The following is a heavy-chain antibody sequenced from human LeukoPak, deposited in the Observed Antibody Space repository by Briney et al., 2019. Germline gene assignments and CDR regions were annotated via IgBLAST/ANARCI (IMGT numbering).Heavy chain of an antibody. CDR1: GFTFSSYS. CDR3: AKGYSSSWYGDYFDY. CDR2: ISSSSSYI. J-gene: IGHJ4*02. Sequence: GGSLRLSCAASGFTFSSYSMNWVRQAPGKGLEWVSSISSSSSYIYYADSVKGRFTISRDNAKNSLYLQMNSLRTEDMALYYCAKGYSSSWYGDYFDYWGQGTLVTVSS. D-gene: IGHD6-13*01. V-gene: IGHV3-21*04.